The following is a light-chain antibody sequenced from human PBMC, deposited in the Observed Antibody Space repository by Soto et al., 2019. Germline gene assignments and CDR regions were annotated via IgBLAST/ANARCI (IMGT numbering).Light chain of an antibody. V-gene: IGLV2-8*01. CDR2: EVT. CDR1: SSDVGGYNY. Sequence: QSALTQPPSAYGSPVQSVTISCTGTSSDVGGYNYVSWYQQYPGRAPKLMIYEVTKRPSGVPDRFSGSKSGNTASLTVAGLQAEDEADYYCSSYAASNNFYFVFGGGTKLTVL. CDR3: SSYAASNNFYFV. J-gene: IGLJ3*02.